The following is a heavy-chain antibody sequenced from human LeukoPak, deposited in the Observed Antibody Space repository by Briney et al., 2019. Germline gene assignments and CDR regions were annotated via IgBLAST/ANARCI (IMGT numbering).Heavy chain of an antibody. D-gene: IGHD2-8*02. J-gene: IGHJ4*02. CDR3: ARGLLGIDY. CDR1: GFTFSSYS. CDR2: INTDGSNT. Sequence: GGSLRLSCAASGFTFSSYSMNWVRQAPGKGLEWVSQINTDGSNTNYADSVKGRFTISRDNAKNTLYLQMNSLRAEDTAVYYCARGLLGIDYWGQGTLVTVSS. V-gene: IGHV3-74*01.